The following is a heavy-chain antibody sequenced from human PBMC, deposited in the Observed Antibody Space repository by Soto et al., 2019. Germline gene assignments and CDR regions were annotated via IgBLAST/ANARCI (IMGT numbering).Heavy chain of an antibody. D-gene: IGHD1-1*01. CDR1: GYTFTSYG. Sequence: QVQLVQSGAEVKKPGASVKVSCKASGYTFTSYGISWVRQAPGQGLEWMGWVGAYNGNTNYAQERQGRVTMNTDTSASTAYLELRSLRSDDTAVYYCARLFNWSDMRGDYYYYMDDWGKGTRVTVSS. CDR2: VGAYNGNT. CDR3: ARLFNWSDMRGDYYYYMDD. V-gene: IGHV1-18*01. J-gene: IGHJ6*03.